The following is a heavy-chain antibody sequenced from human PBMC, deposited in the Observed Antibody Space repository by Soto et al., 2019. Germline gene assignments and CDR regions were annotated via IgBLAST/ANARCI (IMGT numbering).Heavy chain of an antibody. CDR2: ISGSGGST. J-gene: IGHJ5*02. D-gene: IGHD1-26*01. CDR3: AKDPIRQVGTNWFDP. V-gene: IGHV3-23*01. CDR1: GFTFSSYA. Sequence: GGSLRLSCAASGFTFSSYAMSWVRQAPGKGLEWVSAISGSGGSTYYADSVKGRFTISRDNSKNTLYLQMNSLRAEDTAVYYCAKDPIRQVGTNWFDPWGQGTLVTVSS.